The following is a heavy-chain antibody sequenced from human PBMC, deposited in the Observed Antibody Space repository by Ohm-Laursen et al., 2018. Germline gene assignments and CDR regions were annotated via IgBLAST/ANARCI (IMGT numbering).Heavy chain of an antibody. D-gene: IGHD2-2*01. CDR2: ISGSGGST. Sequence: SLRLSCAASGFTFSSYAMSWVRQAPGKGLEWVSAISGSGGSTYYADSVKGRFTISRDNSKNTLYLQMNSLRAEDTAVYYCGKSLYQLLTSGVFFDCWGQGTLVTVSS. CDR3: GKSLYQLLTSGVFFDC. CDR1: GFTFSSYA. J-gene: IGHJ4*02. V-gene: IGHV3-23*01.